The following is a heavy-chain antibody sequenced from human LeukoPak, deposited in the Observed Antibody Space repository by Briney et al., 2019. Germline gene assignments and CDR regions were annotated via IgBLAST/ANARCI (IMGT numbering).Heavy chain of an antibody. CDR3: ARGKNIVVVPAAIYYYYYYGMDV. D-gene: IGHD2-2*01. V-gene: IGHV4-4*07. CDR1: GGSISSYY. CDR2: IYTSGST. J-gene: IGHJ6*02. Sequence: SETLSLTCTVSGGSISSYYWSWIRQPAGKGLEWIGRIYTSGSTNYNPSLKSRVTMSVDTSKNQFSLKLSSVTAADTAVYYCARGKNIVVVPAAIYYYYYYGMDVWGQGTTVTVSS.